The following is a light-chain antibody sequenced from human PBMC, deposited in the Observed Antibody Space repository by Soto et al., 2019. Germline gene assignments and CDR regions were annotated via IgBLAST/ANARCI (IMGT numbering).Light chain of an antibody. J-gene: IGLJ3*02. CDR3: SSDTTSGTGV. CDR2: DVS. V-gene: IGLV2-14*01. CDR1: SSDVGGYNY. Sequence: QSALTQPASVSGSPGQSITISCTGSSSDVGGYNYVSWFQQHPGKAPKLMIYDVSNRPSGVSNRFSGSKSGNTASLTISGLQAEDEADYYCSSDTTSGTGVFGGGTKVTVL.